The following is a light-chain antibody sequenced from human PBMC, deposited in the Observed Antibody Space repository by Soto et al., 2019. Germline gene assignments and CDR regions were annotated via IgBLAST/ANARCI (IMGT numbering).Light chain of an antibody. CDR3: SSYTSSTTRV. CDR2: EVS. V-gene: IGLV2-14*01. CDR1: SSDVGYYNF. Sequence: QSALTQPASVSGSPGQSITISSTGTSSDVGYYNFVSWYQQHPGKAPKLMIYEVSNRPSGVSTRFSGSKSGNTASLTISGLQAEDESDYYCSSYTSSTTRVFGPGTKLTVL. J-gene: IGLJ1*01.